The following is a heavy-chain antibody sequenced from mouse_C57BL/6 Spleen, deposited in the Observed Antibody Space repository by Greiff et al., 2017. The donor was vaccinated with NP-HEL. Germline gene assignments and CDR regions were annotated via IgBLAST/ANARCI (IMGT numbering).Heavy chain of an antibody. J-gene: IGHJ2*01. CDR2: ISDGGSYT. CDR1: GFTFSSYA. V-gene: IGHV5-4*03. CDR3: ARVAYYSILFDY. Sequence: EVMLVESGGGLVKPGGSLKLSCAASGFTFSSYAMSWVRQTPEKRLEWVATISDGGSYTYYPDNVKGRFTISRDNAKNNLYLQMSHLKSEDTAMYYCARVAYYSILFDYWGQGTTLTVSS. D-gene: IGHD2-5*01.